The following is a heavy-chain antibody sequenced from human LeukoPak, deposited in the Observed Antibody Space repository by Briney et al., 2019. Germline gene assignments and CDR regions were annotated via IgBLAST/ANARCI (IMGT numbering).Heavy chain of an antibody. CDR3: ASPDYYGPGSYKFDP. D-gene: IGHD3-10*01. CDR1: RFTFTGYY. Sequence: GASVKVSCKASRFTFTGYYMHWVRQAPGQGLEWMGWINPNSGGTKFAQKFQGRLTMTSDTSIATVYMELRSLRSDDTAVYYCASPDYYGPGSYKFDPWGQGTLVTVSS. J-gene: IGHJ5*02. V-gene: IGHV1-2*02. CDR2: INPNSGGT.